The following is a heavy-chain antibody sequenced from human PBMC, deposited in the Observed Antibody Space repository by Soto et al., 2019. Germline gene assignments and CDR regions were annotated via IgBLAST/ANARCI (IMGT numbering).Heavy chain of an antibody. CDR1: GGSMINYC. V-gene: IGHV4-39*01. CDR3: ASRVEGLYSGNDRYYFDY. D-gene: IGHD5-12*01. Sequence: PSETLSLTSTVVGGSMINYCCSWIRQPPMKGLEWIGTIYYSGTSYHNPSLKSRVTISVDTSKNQFSLTLTSVTATDTAVYYCASRVEGLYSGNDRYYFDYWGQGTLVTVSS. J-gene: IGHJ4*02. CDR2: IYYSGTS.